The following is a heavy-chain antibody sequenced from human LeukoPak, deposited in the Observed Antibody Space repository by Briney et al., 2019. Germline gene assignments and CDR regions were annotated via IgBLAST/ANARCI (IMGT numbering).Heavy chain of an antibody. D-gene: IGHD3-22*01. CDR1: GGSISGDNW. Sequence: SETLSLTCAVSGGSISGDNWWSWVRHPPRKGLEWIGEVDHSGTTNYNPSLKSLVTISVDKSKNQCSLKMNSVTAADTAVYYCAKGDRGGYLDFDSWGQGTLVTVSS. J-gene: IGHJ4*02. CDR2: VDHSGTT. V-gene: IGHV4-4*02. CDR3: AKGDRGGYLDFDS.